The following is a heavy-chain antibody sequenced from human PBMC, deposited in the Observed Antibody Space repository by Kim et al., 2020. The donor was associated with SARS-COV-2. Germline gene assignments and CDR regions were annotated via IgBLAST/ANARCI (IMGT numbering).Heavy chain of an antibody. CDR3: ARDFHGYSSGWNYYYYC. V-gene: IGHV3-33*05. Sequence: GGSLRLSCAASGFTFSSYGMHWVRQAPGKGLEWVAAISYDGSNKNYADSVKGRFTISRDNSKNTLYLQMNSLRGEDTAVYYCARDFHGYSSGWNYYYYC. CDR2: ISYDGSNK. CDR1: GFTFSSYG. J-gene: IGHJ6*01. D-gene: IGHD6-19*01.